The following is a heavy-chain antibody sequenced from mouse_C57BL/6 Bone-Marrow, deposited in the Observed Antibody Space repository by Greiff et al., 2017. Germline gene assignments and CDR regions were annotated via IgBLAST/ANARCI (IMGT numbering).Heavy chain of an antibody. CDR3: ARADYAMDY. CDR2: ISNGGGST. Sequence: EVQVVESGGGLVQPGGSLKLSCAASGFTFSDYYMYWVRQTPEKRLEWVAYISNGGGSTYYPDTVKGRFTISRDNAKNTLYLQRSRLKSEDTAMYYCARADYAMDYWGQGTSVTGSS. D-gene: IGHD3-3*01. J-gene: IGHJ4*01. CDR1: GFTFSDYY. V-gene: IGHV5-12*01.